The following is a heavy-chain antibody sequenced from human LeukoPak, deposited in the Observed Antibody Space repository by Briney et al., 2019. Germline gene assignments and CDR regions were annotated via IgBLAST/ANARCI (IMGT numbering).Heavy chain of an antibody. V-gene: IGHV4-39*01. Sequence: PSETLSLTCTVSGGSISSSSYYWGWIRQTPGKGLEWIGIIYYSGTTYYNPSLKSRVTISVDTSKNQFSLKLSSVTAADTAVYYCARPGHSYYYMDVWGKGTTVTVSS. CDR3: ARPGHSYYYMDV. CDR1: GGSISSSSYY. D-gene: IGHD1-1*01. J-gene: IGHJ6*03. CDR2: IYYSGTT.